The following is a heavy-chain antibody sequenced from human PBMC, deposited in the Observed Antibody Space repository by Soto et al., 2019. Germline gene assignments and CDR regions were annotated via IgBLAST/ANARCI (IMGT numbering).Heavy chain of an antibody. D-gene: IGHD1-26*01. Sequence: EVQVVESGGDLVQPGGSLRLSCAASAFTVSSNYMTWVRQAPGKGLEWVAVIYTSGNTDYADSVKGRFTISRDNSKNAVSLQMDILRTEDTAVSYCARGRATAISVVVDKWGQGTLVTVSS. V-gene: IGHV3-66*01. CDR2: IYTSGNT. CDR1: AFTVSSNY. CDR3: ARGRATAISVVVDK. J-gene: IGHJ4*02.